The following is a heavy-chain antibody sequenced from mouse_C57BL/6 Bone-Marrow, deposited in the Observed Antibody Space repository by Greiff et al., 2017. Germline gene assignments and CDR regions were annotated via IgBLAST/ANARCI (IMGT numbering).Heavy chain of an antibody. V-gene: IGHV14-4*01. Sequence: VQLQQSGAELVRPGASVKLSCTASGFNIKDDYMHWVKQRPEQGLEWIGWIDPENGDTEYASKFQGKATITADTSSNTAYLQLSSLTSEDTAVYDWTTHYYGSSYAMDYWGQGTSVTVSS. CDR2: IDPENGDT. D-gene: IGHD1-1*01. CDR3: TTHYYGSSYAMDY. CDR1: GFNIKDDY. J-gene: IGHJ4*01.